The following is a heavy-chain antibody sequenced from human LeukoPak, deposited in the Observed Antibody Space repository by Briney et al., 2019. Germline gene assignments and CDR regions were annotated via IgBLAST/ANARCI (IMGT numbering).Heavy chain of an antibody. CDR2: IYYGAST. Sequence: SETLSLTCSVSGGSISSFYWSWIRQPPGKGLEWIGYIYYGASTNYNPSLKSRVTISVDTSKNQMSLKLNSVTAADTAVYYCARVGYSSGWTETYFDYWGQGILVTVSS. CDR3: ARVGYSSGWTETYFDY. J-gene: IGHJ4*02. D-gene: IGHD6-19*01. V-gene: IGHV4-59*01. CDR1: GGSISSFY.